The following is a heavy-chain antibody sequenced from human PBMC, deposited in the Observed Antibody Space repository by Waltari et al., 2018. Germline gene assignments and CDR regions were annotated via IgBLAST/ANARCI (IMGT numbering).Heavy chain of an antibody. V-gene: IGHV4-34*01. D-gene: IGHD2-21*01. CDR1: GESFLGYF. CDR3: ARYGEVPASYFFDY. CDR2: IHYSGST. Sequence: QVQLHQWGAGQLKPSETLSLTCAVSGESFLGYFWSWLRQSPGKGLEWLGSIHYSGSTNYNPTLGSRLSLSVDTTKKRFSLSLTSVTAADAALYFCARYGEVPASYFFDYWGQGTLVTVSS. J-gene: IGHJ4*01.